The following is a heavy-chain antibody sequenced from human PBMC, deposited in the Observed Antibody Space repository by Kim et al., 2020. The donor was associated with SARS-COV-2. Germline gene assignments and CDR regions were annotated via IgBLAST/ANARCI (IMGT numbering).Heavy chain of an antibody. D-gene: IGHD2-2*01. V-gene: IGHV4-59*01. CDR3: ARVALGYCSSTRCHKGFDP. CDR2: IYYSGST. J-gene: IGHJ5*02. CDR1: GGSISSYY. Sequence: SETLSLTCTVSGGSISSYYWSWIRQPPGKGLECIGYIYYSGSTNYNPSLKSRVTISVDTSKNQFSLKLSSVTAADTAVYYCARVALGYCSSTRCHKGFDPWGQGTLVTFSA.